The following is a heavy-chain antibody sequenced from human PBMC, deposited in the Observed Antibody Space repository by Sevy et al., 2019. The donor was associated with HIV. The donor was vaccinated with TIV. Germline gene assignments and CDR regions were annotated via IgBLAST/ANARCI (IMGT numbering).Heavy chain of an antibody. V-gene: IGHV3-30*18. CDR2: ISYEGSNK. J-gene: IGHJ6*02. D-gene: IGHD2-2*01. CDR3: AKGVPILVVPAGEYGMDV. Sequence: GGFLRLSCAASGFTFSSYGMHWVRQAPGKGLEWMAVISYEGSNKYYADSVKGRFTISRDNSKNTLYLQMNSLRAEDTAVNYCAKGVPILVVPAGEYGMDVWGQGTTVTVSS. CDR1: GFTFSSYG.